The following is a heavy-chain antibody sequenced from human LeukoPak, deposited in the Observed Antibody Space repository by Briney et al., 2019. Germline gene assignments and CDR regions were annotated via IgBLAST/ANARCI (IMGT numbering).Heavy chain of an antibody. CDR1: GGSISSGGYY. J-gene: IGHJ5*02. Sequence: SQTLSLTCTVSGGSISSGGYYWSWIRQHPGKGLEWIGYIYYSGSTYYNPYLKSRVTISVDTSKNQFSLKLSSVTAADTAVYYCARIWFGESKYNWFDPWGQGTLVSVSS. V-gene: IGHV4-31*03. CDR2: IYYSGST. CDR3: ARIWFGESKYNWFDP. D-gene: IGHD3-10*01.